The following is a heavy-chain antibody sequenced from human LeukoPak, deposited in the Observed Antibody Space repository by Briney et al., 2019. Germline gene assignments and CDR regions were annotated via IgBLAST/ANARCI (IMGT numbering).Heavy chain of an antibody. D-gene: IGHD3-10*01. V-gene: IGHV3-48*03. CDR2: ISSSGSTI. CDR3: VRQYYYGSGSYLWAPDY. Sequence: GGSLRLSCAASGFTFSSYEMNWVRQAPGKGLEWVSYISSSGSTIYYADSVKGRFTSSRDNVKNSLYLQMNSLRAEDTAVYYCVRQYYYGSGSYLWAPDYWGQGTLVTVSS. J-gene: IGHJ4*02. CDR1: GFTFSSYE.